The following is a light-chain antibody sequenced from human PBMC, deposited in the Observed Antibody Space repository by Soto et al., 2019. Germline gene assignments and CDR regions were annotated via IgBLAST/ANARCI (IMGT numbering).Light chain of an antibody. J-gene: IGKJ1*01. CDR3: QQYGFSLRT. CDR1: QSVSSSY. V-gene: IGKV3-20*01. Sequence: EIVLTQSPGTLSLSPGERATLSCRASQSVSSSYLAWYQQKPGQAPRLLIYDASNRASDIPARFSGSGSGTDFTLTISSLEPEDSAVYYCQQYGFSLRTFGQGTKVDIK. CDR2: DAS.